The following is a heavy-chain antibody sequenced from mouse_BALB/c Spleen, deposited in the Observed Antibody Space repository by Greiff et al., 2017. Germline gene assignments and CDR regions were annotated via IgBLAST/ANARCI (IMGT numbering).Heavy chain of an antibody. D-gene: IGHD1-1*01. CDR3: ARSTTVVPYYFDY. Sequence: EVQLQQSGPGLVKPSQSLSLTCTVTGYSITSDYAWNWIRQFPGNKLEWMGYISYSGSTSYNPSLKSRISITRDTSKNQFFLQLNSVTTEDTATYYCARSTTVVPYYFDYWGQGTTLTVSS. CDR1: GYSITSDYA. J-gene: IGHJ2*01. V-gene: IGHV3-2*02. CDR2: ISYSGST.